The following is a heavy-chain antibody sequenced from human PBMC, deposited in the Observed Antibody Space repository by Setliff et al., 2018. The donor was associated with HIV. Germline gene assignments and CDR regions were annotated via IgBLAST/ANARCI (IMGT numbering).Heavy chain of an antibody. D-gene: IGHD5-18*01. J-gene: IGHJ6*02. CDR1: GGSISSGGFY. CDR3: ARHLRSYGAAIGYGMDV. V-gene: IGHV4-61*02. CDR2: IYTSGST. Sequence: PSETLSLTCTVTGGSISSGGFYWTWIRQHPGKGLEWIGRIYTSGSTNYNPSLKSRVTMSVDTSKNQFSLKLSSVTAADTAVYYCARHLRSYGAAIGYGMDVWGQGTTVTVSS.